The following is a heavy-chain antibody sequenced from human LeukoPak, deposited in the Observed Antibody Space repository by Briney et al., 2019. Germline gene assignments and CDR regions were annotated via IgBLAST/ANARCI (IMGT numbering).Heavy chain of an antibody. CDR2: ISAYNGNT. V-gene: IGHV1-18*04. J-gene: IGHJ4*02. D-gene: IGHD3-16*02. CDR1: GYSFTSYA. CDR3: ARLHYDYLWGSYRFLDY. Sequence: ASVKVSCKASGYSFTSYAINWVRRAPGQGLEWMGWISAYNGNTNYAQKLQGRVTMTTDTSTNTTYMELRSLRSDDTAVYYCARLHYDYLWGSYRFLDYWGQGTLVTVSS.